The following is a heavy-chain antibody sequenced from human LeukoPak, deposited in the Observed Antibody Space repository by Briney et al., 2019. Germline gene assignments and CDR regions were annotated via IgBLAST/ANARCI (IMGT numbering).Heavy chain of an antibody. D-gene: IGHD3-9*01. Sequence: SETLSLTCTVSGGSISSYYWSWIRQPPGKGLEWIGFIYYSGSTNYNPSLKSRVTISVDTSKNQFSLKLSSVTAADTAVYYCARTGLNWFDPWGQGTLVTVSS. CDR3: ARTGLNWFDP. V-gene: IGHV4-59*01. CDR2: IYYSGST. J-gene: IGHJ5*02. CDR1: GGSISSYY.